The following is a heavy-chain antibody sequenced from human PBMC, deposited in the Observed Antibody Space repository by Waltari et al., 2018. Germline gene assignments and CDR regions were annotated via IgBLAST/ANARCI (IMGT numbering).Heavy chain of an antibody. J-gene: IGHJ4*02. V-gene: IGHV4-4*08. CDR2: IYTSGST. CDR1: GGSISSYY. CDR3: ARHSQYYYDSSPPGYFDY. Sequence: QVQLQESGPGLVKPSETLSLTCTVSGGSISSYYWSWIRQPPGTGLEWIGYIYTSGSTNYNPSLKSRVTISVDTSKNQFSLKLSSVTAADTAVYYCARHSQYYYDSSPPGYFDYWGQGTLVTVSS. D-gene: IGHD3-22*01.